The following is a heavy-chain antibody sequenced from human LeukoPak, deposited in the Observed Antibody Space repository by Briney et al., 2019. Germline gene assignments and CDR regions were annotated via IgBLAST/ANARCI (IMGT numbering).Heavy chain of an antibody. J-gene: IGHJ4*02. CDR1: GGSISSSSYS. CDR3: AAGTPALEF. V-gene: IGHV4-39*07. Sequence: PSETLSLTCTVSGGSISSSSYSWGWIRQPPGKGLEWIGSIYYSGSTNYNPSLKSRVTISIDTSKNQFSLKLTSVTAADTAVYYCAAGTPALEFWGQGTLVTVSS. CDR2: IYYSGST. D-gene: IGHD2-15*01.